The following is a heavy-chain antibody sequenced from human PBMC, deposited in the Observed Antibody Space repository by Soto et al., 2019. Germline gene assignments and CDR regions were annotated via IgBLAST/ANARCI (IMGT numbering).Heavy chain of an antibody. D-gene: IGHD4-17*01. J-gene: IGHJ4*02. CDR2: INPSGGST. CDR3: ARGSSMTTVTTWDFDY. Sequence: ASVKVSCKASGYTFTSYYMHWVRQAPGQGLEWMVIINPSGGSTSYAQKFQGRVTMTRDTSTSTVYMELSSLRSEDTAVYYCARGSSMTTVTTWDFDYWGQGTLVTVSS. V-gene: IGHV1-46*01. CDR1: GYTFTSYY.